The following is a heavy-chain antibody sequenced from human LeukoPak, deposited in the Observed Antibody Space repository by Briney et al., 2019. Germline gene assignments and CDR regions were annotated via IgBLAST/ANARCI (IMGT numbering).Heavy chain of an antibody. V-gene: IGHV1-46*01. CDR1: GYTFTSYY. J-gene: IGHJ4*02. CDR2: INPSGGST. CDR3: ARVDHIYYDSSAPDY. D-gene: IGHD3-22*01. Sequence: ASVKVSCKASGYTFTSYYMHWVRQAPGQGLEWMGIINPSGGSTSYAQKFQGRVTMTRDTSTSTVYMELSSLRSEDTAVYYCARVDHIYYDSSAPDYWGQGTLVTVSS.